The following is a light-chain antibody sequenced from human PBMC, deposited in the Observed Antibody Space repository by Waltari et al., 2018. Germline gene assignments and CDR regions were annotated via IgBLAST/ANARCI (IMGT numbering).Light chain of an antibody. V-gene: IGKV3-20*01. Sequence: EIVLTQSPGTLSLSPGERATLSCRASQSISGALAWNQQKPGQAPRLLIYGASNRATGIPDRFSGSGSGTEFSLTVSRLEPEDFAVYYCQHYVRLPVTFGQGTRVEI. CDR2: GAS. CDR3: QHYVRLPVT. J-gene: IGKJ1*01. CDR1: QSISGA.